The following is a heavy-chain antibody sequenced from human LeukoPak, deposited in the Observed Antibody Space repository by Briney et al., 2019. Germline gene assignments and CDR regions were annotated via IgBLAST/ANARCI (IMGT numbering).Heavy chain of an antibody. Sequence: ASVKVSCKASGYTFTNYGISWVRQAPGQGLEWMGWISADSGYTNYAQKFQGRVTMTTDTSSSTAYMELRSLRSDDTAVYYCARLDDFWSGSSTYYYYYMDVWGKGTTVTVSS. CDR3: ARLDDFWSGSSTYYYYYMDV. CDR1: GYTFTNYG. CDR2: ISADSGYT. D-gene: IGHD3-3*01. J-gene: IGHJ6*03. V-gene: IGHV1-18*01.